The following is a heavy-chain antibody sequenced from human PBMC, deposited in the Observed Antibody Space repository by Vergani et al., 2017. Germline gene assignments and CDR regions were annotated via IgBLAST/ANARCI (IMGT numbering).Heavy chain of an antibody. Sequence: QVQLQQSGPGLVKPSQTLSLTCAISGDSVSSNSAAWNWIRQSPSRGLEWLGRTYYRSKWYNDYAVSVKSRITINPDTSKNQFSLQLNSVTPEDTAVYYCARDYEIAIAAAGTPYGMDVWGQGSTVTVSS. V-gene: IGHV6-1*01. CDR2: TYYRSKWYN. D-gene: IGHD6-13*01. CDR3: ARDYEIAIAAAGTPYGMDV. CDR1: GDSVSSNSAA. J-gene: IGHJ6*02.